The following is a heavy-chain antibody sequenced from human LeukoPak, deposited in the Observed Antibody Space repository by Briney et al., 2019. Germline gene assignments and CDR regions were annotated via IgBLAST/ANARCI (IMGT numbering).Heavy chain of an antibody. Sequence: ASVKVSCKASGYTFTSYGISWVRQAPGQGLEWMGWISAYNGNTNYAQKLQGRVTMTTDTSTSTAYMELRSLRSDDTAVYYCARVDGYYDFWSGYYYYYYYMDVWGKGTTVTVSS. V-gene: IGHV1-18*01. CDR3: ARVDGYYDFWSGYYYYYYYMDV. J-gene: IGHJ6*03. D-gene: IGHD3-3*01. CDR2: ISAYNGNT. CDR1: GYTFTSYG.